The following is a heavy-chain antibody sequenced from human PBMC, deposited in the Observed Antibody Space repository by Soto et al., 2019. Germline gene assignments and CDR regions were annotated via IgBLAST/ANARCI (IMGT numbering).Heavy chain of an antibody. CDR1: DGSISRYY. Sequence: SETLSLTCTVSDGSISRYYCSWIRQPPGKGLEWIGYFYYNGGTNYNPSLKSRVTISVDTSKNQFSLKLSSVTAADTAVYYCARADNNGYDYWGQGTLVNV. CDR2: FYYNGGT. CDR3: ARADNNGYDY. V-gene: IGHV4-59*01. J-gene: IGHJ4*02. D-gene: IGHD5-18*01.